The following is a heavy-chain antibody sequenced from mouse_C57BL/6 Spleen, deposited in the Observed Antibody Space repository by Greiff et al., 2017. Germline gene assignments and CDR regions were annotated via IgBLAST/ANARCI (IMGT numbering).Heavy chain of an antibody. CDR3: AKNYYDYDAMDY. Sequence: VKLVESGPGLVQPSQSLSITCTVSGFSLTSYGVHWVRQSPGKGLEWLGVIWRGGSTDYNAAFMSRLSITKDNSKSHVFFKMNSLQADDTAIYYCAKNYYDYDAMDYWGQGTSVTVSS. CDR1: GFSLTSYG. V-gene: IGHV2-5*01. J-gene: IGHJ4*01. D-gene: IGHD2-1*01. CDR2: IWRGGST.